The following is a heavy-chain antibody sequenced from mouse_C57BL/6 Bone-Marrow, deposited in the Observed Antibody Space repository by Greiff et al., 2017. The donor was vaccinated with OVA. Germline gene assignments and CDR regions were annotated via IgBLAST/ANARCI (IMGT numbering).Heavy chain of an antibody. CDR3: TRQLRYYAMDY. V-gene: IGHV1-15*01. CDR1: GYTFTDYE. J-gene: IGHJ4*01. CDR2: IDPETGGT. Sequence: VQLQQSGAELVRPGASVTLSCKASGYTFTDYEMHWVKQTPVHGLEWIGAIDPETGGTAYNQKFKGKAILTADKSSSTAYMERRSLTSEDSAVYYCTRQLRYYAMDYWGQGTSVTVSS. D-gene: IGHD1-1*01.